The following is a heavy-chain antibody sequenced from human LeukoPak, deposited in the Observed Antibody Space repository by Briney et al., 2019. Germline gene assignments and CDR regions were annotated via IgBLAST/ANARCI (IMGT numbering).Heavy chain of an antibody. CDR1: GFTFSSYG. J-gene: IGHJ6*02. Sequence: GRSLRLYCAASGFTFSSYGMHWVRQAPGKGLEGLAVIRCDGSNKYYADSVKGRFTISRDNSKNTLYLQMNSLRAEATAVYYCARDYGDYVVGPLYGMDVWGQGTMVTVS. CDR3: ARDYGDYVVGPLYGMDV. V-gene: IGHV3-33*01. D-gene: IGHD4-17*01. CDR2: IRCDGSNK.